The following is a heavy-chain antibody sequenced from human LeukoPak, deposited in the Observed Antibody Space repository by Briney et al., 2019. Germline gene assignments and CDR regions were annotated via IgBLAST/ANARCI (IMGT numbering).Heavy chain of an antibody. CDR3: AKAIGRYCSGGSCYDY. D-gene: IGHD2-15*01. J-gene: IGHJ4*02. Sequence: PGGSLRLSCAASGFTFDDYAMHWVRQAPGKGLEWVSGISWNSGSIGYADSVKGRFTISRDNAKNSLYLQMNSLRAEDMALYYCAKAIGRYCSGGSCYDYWGQGTLVTVSS. CDR2: ISWNSGSI. CDR1: GFTFDDYA. V-gene: IGHV3-9*03.